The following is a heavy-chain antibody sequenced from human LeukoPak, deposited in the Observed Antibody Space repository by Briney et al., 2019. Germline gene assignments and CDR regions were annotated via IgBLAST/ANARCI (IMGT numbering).Heavy chain of an antibody. D-gene: IGHD2-2*01. J-gene: IGHJ4*02. CDR2: IYIAGTT. CDR3: ARDSNSHYYFDY. CDR1: GFAVSSNH. V-gene: IGHV3-53*01. Sequence: GGSLRLSCVASGFAVSSNHMNWVRQAPGKGLERVSIIYIAGTTHYADSVKGRFTISRDNSINTVYLQMNSLRDEDTAVYYCARDSNSHYYFDYWGQGTLVTVSS.